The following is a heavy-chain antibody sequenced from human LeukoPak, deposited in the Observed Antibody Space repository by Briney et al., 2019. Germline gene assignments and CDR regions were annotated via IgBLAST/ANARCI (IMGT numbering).Heavy chain of an antibody. CDR1: GYSISSGYY. D-gene: IGHD3-22*01. CDR2: IYYSGST. CDR3: ARQGPREYYYDSSGHLSY. J-gene: IGHJ4*02. Sequence: SETLSLTCTVSGYSISSGYYWGWIRQPPGKGLEWIGSIYYSGSTYYNPSLKSRVTISVDTSKNQFSLKLSSVTAADTAVYYCARQGPREYYYDSSGHLSYWGQGTLVTVSS. V-gene: IGHV4-38-2*02.